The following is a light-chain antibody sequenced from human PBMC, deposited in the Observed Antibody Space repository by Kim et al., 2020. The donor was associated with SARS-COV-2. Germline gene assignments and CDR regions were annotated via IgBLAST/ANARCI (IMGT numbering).Light chain of an antibody. J-gene: IGKJ1*01. CDR1: QSINSY. CDR3: QQYYSHPWT. CDR2: AAS. Sequence: AIRITQSPSSLSASTGDGVTITCRANQSINSYLAWYQQKPEKAPKLLIYAASTLQSGVPSRFGGSGSGTDFTLTISCLQSEDFAAYYCQQYYSHPWTFGQGTKVDIK. V-gene: IGKV1-8*01.